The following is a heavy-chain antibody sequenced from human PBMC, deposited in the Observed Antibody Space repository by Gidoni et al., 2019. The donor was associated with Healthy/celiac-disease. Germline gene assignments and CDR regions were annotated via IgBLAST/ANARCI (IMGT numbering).Heavy chain of an antibody. D-gene: IGHD3-3*01. CDR2: IIPILGIA. CDR1: GGTFSSYA. J-gene: IGHJ4*02. V-gene: IGHV1-69*04. Sequence: QVQLVQSSAEVTKPGSSVKVSCKASGGTFSSYAISWVRQAPGQGLEWMGRIIPILGIANYAQKFQGRVTITADKSTSTAYMELSSLRSEDPAVYYCAVGGVVIIGRGYWGQGTLVTVSS. CDR3: AVGGVVIIGRGY.